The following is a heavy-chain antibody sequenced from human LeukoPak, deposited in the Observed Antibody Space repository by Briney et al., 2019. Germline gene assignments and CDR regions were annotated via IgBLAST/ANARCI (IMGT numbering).Heavy chain of an antibody. CDR1: GGSINGYY. J-gene: IGHJ6*02. CDR2: IYYSGST. V-gene: IGHV4-59*01. Sequence: SEPLSLTSTVSGGSINGYYWTWSRQPPGNGLEWIGYIYYSGSTNYNPSLRSRVTISVDTSKNQFSLNLISVNAAATALYYCARGEALRQNYGLDVWGQGTTVTVSS. CDR3: ARGEALRQNYGLDV.